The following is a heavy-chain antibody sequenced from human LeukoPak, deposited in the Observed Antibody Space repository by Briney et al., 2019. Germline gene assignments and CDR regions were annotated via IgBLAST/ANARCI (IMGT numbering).Heavy chain of an antibody. D-gene: IGHD3-3*01. J-gene: IGHJ5*02. Sequence: GGSLRLSCAASGFTFSSYGMHWVRQAPGKGLEWVAVIWYDGSNKYYADSVKGRFTISRDNSKNTLYLQMNSLRAEDTAVYYCARPVWSGSPGRNWFDPWGQGTLVTVPS. CDR3: ARPVWSGSPGRNWFDP. CDR1: GFTFSSYG. CDR2: IWYDGSNK. V-gene: IGHV3-33*01.